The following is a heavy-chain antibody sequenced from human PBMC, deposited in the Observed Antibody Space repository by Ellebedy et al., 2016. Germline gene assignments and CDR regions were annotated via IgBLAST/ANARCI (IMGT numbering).Heavy chain of an antibody. J-gene: IGHJ4*02. D-gene: IGHD5-18*01. CDR3: ARAIGYSYGQGFGDY. Sequence: SETLSLTCAVYGGSFSGYYWSWIRQPPGKGLEWIGEINHSGSTNYNPSLKSRVTISVDTAKNQFSLKLSSVTAADTAVYYCARAIGYSYGQGFGDYWGQGTLVTVSS. CDR1: GGSFSGYY. CDR2: INHSGST. V-gene: IGHV4-34*01.